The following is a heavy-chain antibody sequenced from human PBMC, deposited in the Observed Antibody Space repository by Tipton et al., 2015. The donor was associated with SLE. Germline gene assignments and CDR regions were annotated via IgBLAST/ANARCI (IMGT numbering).Heavy chain of an antibody. CDR1: GGSFRGYY. V-gene: IGHV4-34*01. CDR3: ARRRITMILARQVYAFDI. J-gene: IGHJ3*02. CDR2: INHSGST. Sequence: TLSLTCDVYGGSFRGYYWSWIRQPPGKGLEWIGEINHSGSTNYNPSLKSRVTISVDTSKNQFSLKLSSVTAADTAVYYCARRRITMILARQVYAFDIWGQGTMVTVSS. D-gene: IGHD3-22*01.